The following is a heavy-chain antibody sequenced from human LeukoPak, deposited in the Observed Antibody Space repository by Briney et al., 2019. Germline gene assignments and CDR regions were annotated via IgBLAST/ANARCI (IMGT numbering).Heavy chain of an antibody. CDR2: ISWNSGSI. Sequence: PGGSLRLSCAASGFTFSSYAMSWVRQAPGKGLEWVSGISWNSGSIGYADSVKGRFTISRDNAKNSLYLQMNSLRAEDTALYYCAKSGVLGEYYGMDVWGQGTTVTVSS. CDR1: GFTFSSYA. J-gene: IGHJ6*02. CDR3: AKSGVLGEYYGMDV. V-gene: IGHV3-9*01.